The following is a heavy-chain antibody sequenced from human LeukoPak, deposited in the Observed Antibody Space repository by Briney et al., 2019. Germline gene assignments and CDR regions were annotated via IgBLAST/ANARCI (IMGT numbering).Heavy chain of an antibody. Sequence: PGGSLRLSCAASGFTFSSYSMNWVRQAPGKGLEWVSSISSSSSYMYYADSVKGRFTISRDNAKNSLYLQMNSLRVEDTAVYYCARCTTGRTFGSLREIKRSREIDYWGQGTLVTVSS. CDR1: GFTFSSYS. V-gene: IGHV3-21*01. CDR3: ARCTTGRTFGSLREIKRSREIDY. CDR2: ISSSSSYM. J-gene: IGHJ4*02. D-gene: IGHD1-1*01.